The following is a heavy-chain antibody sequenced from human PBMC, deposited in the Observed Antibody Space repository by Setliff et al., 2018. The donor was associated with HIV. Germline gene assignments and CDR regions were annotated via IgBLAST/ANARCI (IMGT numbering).Heavy chain of an antibody. Sequence: PSETLSLTCAVYGGSFSDYYWGWIRQPPGKGLELIGTIYYIGSTSYNPSLKSRVTISLDKSKNHFSLELRSVTAADTAVYYCARVITMVWTTFDPWGQGTLVTVSS. CDR2: IYYIGST. CDR1: GGSFSDYY. D-gene: IGHD3-10*01. V-gene: IGHV4-34*01. J-gene: IGHJ5*02. CDR3: ARVITMVWTTFDP.